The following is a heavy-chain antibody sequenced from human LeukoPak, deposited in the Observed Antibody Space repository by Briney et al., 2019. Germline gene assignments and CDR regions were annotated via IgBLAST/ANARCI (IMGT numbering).Heavy chain of an antibody. CDR2: IYPGDSDT. J-gene: IGHJ4*02. Sequence: GESLKISCKGSGYSFTSYWIGWVRQMPGKGLEWMGIIYPGDSDTRYSPSFQGQVTISADKSISTAYLQWSSLEASDTAMYYCARQGDFWSGYPYYFDYWGQGTLVTVSS. D-gene: IGHD3-3*01. CDR1: GYSFTSYW. V-gene: IGHV5-51*01. CDR3: ARQGDFWSGYPYYFDY.